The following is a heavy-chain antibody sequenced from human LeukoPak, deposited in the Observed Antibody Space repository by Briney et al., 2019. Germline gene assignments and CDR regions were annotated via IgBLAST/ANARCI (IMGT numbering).Heavy chain of an antibody. CDR1: GFTFNMYS. CDR2: ISGSGGST. D-gene: IGHD3-3*01. J-gene: IGHJ3*01. Sequence: GGSLRLSCEASGFTFNMYSMAWVRQTPWKGLEWVSGISGSGGSTHYRDSVKGRFTISRDDSKKTLYLQMNSLRTEDTAVYYCALLGVVIPPDTYDVWGQGTLVTVSS. CDR3: ALLGVVIPPDTYDV. V-gene: IGHV3-23*01.